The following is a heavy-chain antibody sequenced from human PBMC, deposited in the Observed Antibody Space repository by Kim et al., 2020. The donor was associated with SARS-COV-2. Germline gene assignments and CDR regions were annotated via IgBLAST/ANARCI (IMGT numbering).Heavy chain of an antibody. Sequence: GGSLRLSCAASGFTFSSYGMHWVRQAPGKGLEWVAVISYDGSNKYYADSVKGRFTISRDNPKNTLYLQMNSLRAEDTAVYYCARDRRTYYYDSSGCLADYWGQGNLVTVSS. CDR1: GFTFSSYG. D-gene: IGHD3-22*01. V-gene: IGHV3-33*05. CDR2: ISYDGSNK. CDR3: ARDRRTYYYDSSGCLADY. J-gene: IGHJ4*02.